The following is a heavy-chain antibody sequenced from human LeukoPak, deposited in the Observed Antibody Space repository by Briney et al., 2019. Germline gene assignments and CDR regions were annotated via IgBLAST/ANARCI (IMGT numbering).Heavy chain of an antibody. CDR2: IYYSGST. V-gene: IGHV4-39*01. D-gene: IGHD3-22*01. CDR1: GGSISSSSYY. J-gene: IGHJ4*02. Sequence: PSETLSLTCTVSGGSISSSSYYWGWIRQPPGKGLEWIGSIYYSGSTYYNPSLKSRVTISVDTSKNQFSLKLSSVTAADTAVYYCARRISGYYYGELDYWGQGTLVTVSS. CDR3: ARRISGYYYGELDY.